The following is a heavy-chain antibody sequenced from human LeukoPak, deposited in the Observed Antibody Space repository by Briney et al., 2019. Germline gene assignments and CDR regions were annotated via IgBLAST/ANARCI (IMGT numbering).Heavy chain of an antibody. CDR1: GFTFSSYS. J-gene: IGHJ4*02. V-gene: IGHV3-48*01. Sequence: GRSLRLSCAASGFTFSSYSMNWVRQAPGKGLEWVSYISSSSSTIYYADSVKGRFTISRDNAKNSLYLQMNSLRAEDTAVYYCARSTFYCSSTSCYPTYFDYWGQGTLVTVSS. CDR3: ARSTFYCSSTSCYPTYFDY. D-gene: IGHD2-2*01. CDR2: ISSSSSTI.